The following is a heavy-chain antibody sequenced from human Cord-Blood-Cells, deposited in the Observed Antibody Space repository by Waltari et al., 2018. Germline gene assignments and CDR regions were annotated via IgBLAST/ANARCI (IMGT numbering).Heavy chain of an antibody. CDR1: GGTFSSYA. CDR3: AGERGGSYYYDSSGYNNYFDY. V-gene: IGHV1-69*06. D-gene: IGHD3-22*01. J-gene: IGHJ4*02. Sequence: QVQLVQSGAEVKKPGSSVKVSCKASGGTFSSYAISWVRQAPGQGLEWMGGIIPIFGTANYAQKCQGRVTITADKSTSTAYMGLSSLRSEDTAVYYCAGERGGSYYYDSSGYNNYFDYWGQGTLVTVSS. CDR2: IIPIFGTA.